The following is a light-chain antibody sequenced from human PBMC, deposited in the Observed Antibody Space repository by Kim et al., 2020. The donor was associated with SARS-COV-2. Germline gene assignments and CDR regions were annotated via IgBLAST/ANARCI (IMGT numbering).Light chain of an antibody. J-gene: IGLJ1*01. CDR2: EVN. CDR3: SSYEGSTRYV. Sequence: GQSVTISCAGTSSDVRGDNYVSWYQQHPGKAPKLMVYEVNKRPSGVPDRFSGSKSGNTASLTVSGLQAEDEADYYCSSYEGSTRYVFGTGTKVTVL. CDR1: SSDVRGDNY. V-gene: IGLV2-8*01.